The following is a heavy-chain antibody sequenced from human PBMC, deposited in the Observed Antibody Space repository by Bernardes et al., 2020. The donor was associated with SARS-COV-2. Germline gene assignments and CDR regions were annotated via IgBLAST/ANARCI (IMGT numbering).Heavy chain of an antibody. Sequence: SLRLSCAACVFTFRDYAIHCVRQAPGKGLEWGSDISGHGGSIGYADSVKVRFTISIDNAKNSLYLQMNSLRAEDTALYYCAKDIYGSIAAAGWFDPWGQGTLVTVSS. V-gene: IGHV3-9*01. D-gene: IGHD6-13*01. CDR3: AKDIYGSIAAAGWFDP. CDR1: VFTFRDYA. CDR2: ISGHGGSI. J-gene: IGHJ5*02.